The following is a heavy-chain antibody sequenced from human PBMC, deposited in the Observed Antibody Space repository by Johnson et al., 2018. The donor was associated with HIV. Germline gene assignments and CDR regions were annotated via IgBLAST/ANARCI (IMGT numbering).Heavy chain of an antibody. D-gene: IGHD1-1*01. J-gene: IGHJ3*02. CDR1: GFTFSSYT. Sequence: QVQLVESGGGVVQPGRSLRLSCAASGFTFSSYTMYWVRQAPGNGLEWVAVISYDGSNEYYADSVKGRFTISRDNSKNTLYLQLNSLRADDTAVYYCARDALESPWAFDIWGQGTLVTVSS. V-gene: IGHV3-30*04. CDR3: ARDALESPWAFDI. CDR2: ISYDGSNE.